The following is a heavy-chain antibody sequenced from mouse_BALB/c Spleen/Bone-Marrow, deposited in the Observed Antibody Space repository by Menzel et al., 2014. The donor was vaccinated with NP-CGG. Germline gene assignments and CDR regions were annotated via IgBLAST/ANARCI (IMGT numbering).Heavy chain of an antibody. Sequence: VQLQQSGPGLVQPSQSLSITCTVSGFSLTNYGIHWVRQSPGKGLEWLGVIWSGGNTNYNAAFISRLSINMDNSKNQVFFKMNSLQASDTAVYYCARNYEGVGATDYWGQGTSVTVSS. V-gene: IGHV2-2*02. CDR2: IWSGGNT. CDR1: GFSLTNYG. J-gene: IGHJ4*01. CDR3: ARNYEGVGATDY. D-gene: IGHD1-1*01.